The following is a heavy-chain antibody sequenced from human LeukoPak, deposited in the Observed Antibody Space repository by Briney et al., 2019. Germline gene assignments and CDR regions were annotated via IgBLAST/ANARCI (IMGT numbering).Heavy chain of an antibody. D-gene: IGHD2-21*02. J-gene: IGHJ4*02. CDR3: ARDLEVVTAAPFDY. Sequence: PGGSLRLSCAASGFTFSSYRMNWVRQAPGKGLEWVSSISSSSSYIYYADSVKGRFTISRDNAKKSLHLQMNSLRAEDTAVYYCARDLEVVTAAPFDYWGQGTLVTVSS. V-gene: IGHV3-21*01. CDR1: GFTFSSYR. CDR2: ISSSSSYI.